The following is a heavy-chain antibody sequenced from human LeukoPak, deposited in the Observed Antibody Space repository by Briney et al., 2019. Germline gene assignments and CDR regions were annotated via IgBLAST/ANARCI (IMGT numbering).Heavy chain of an antibody. CDR2: IYDRGPA. V-gene: IGHV4-30-2*01. D-gene: IGHD3-10*01. Sequence: PSQTLSLTCTVSGGAITSGDYSWNWIRQPPGKGLEWIGCIYDRGPAYYNPSLKSRFTISVDRPKNQFFLNVTSLTAADTAVYYCARSRQASGLFNSWGQGTLVVVSS. J-gene: IGHJ5*01. CDR3: ARSRQASGLFNS. CDR1: GGAITSGDYS.